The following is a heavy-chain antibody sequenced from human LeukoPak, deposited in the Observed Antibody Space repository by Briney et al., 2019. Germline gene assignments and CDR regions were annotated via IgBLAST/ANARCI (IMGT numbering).Heavy chain of an antibody. CDR2: INTDGSST. J-gene: IGHJ4*02. CDR3: AGSILTGYPNFDY. D-gene: IGHD3-9*01. V-gene: IGHV3-74*01. CDR1: GFTFSNYW. Sequence: GGSLRLSCAASGFTFSNYWMHWVRQAPGKGLVWVSRINTDGSSTNYADSVKGRFTISRDNAKNSLYLQMNSLRAEDTAVYYCAGSILTGYPNFDYWGQGTLVTVSS.